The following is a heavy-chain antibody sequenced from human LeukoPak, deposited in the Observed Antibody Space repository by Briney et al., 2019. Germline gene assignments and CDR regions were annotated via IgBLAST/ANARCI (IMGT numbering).Heavy chain of an antibody. CDR3: ARVGFYFFDV. J-gene: IGHJ4*01. CDR2: IKQDGSEK. CDR1: GFTFSRYW. Sequence: GGSLRLSCAASGFTFSRYWMSWVRQAPGKGLEWVANIKQDGSEKTYADSVRGRLTIFRHNAKDSVYPQIKSLSAENAGLYSCARVGFYFFDVWGQGTLVTVSS. D-gene: IGHD2-15*01. V-gene: IGHV3-7*01.